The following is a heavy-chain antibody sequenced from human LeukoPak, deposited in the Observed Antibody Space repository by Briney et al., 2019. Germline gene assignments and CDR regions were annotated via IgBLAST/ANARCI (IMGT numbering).Heavy chain of an antibody. Sequence: GGSLRLSCAASGSNFTTYGTHWVRQAPGRGLEWVAVISNDGSNTYYGDSVKGRFTISRDASKNMLYLQMNSLKVEDTALYYCAKMSIDYDFWSAFDIWGQGTTVTVSS. J-gene: IGHJ3*02. CDR1: GSNFTTYG. CDR3: AKMSIDYDFWSAFDI. CDR2: ISNDGSNT. D-gene: IGHD3-3*01. V-gene: IGHV3-30*18.